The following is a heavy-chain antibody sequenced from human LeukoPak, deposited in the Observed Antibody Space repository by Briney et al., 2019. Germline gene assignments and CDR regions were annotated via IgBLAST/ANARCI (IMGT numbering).Heavy chain of an antibody. V-gene: IGHV3-21*01. CDR1: GITFNSYT. D-gene: IGHD3-3*01. CDR2: ISSSSSYI. CDR3: ARAFGDFWSGYYPSYYNYYMDV. Sequence: GGSLRLSCAASGITFNSYTMNWVRQAPGKGLEWVSSISSSSSYIYYAASVKGRFTISRDNAKNSLYLQMNRLRAEDTAVYHCARAFGDFWSGYYPSYYNYYMDVWGKGTTVTVSS. J-gene: IGHJ6*03.